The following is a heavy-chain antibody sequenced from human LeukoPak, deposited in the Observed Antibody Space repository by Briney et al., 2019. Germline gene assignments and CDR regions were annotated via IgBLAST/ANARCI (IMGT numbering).Heavy chain of an antibody. CDR2: INHSGST. CDR1: GGSSSGYY. V-gene: IGHV4-34*01. Sequence: KASETLSLTCAVYGGSSSGYYWSWIRQPPGKGLEWIGEINHSGSTNQNPSLKSRVTISIDTSKNQFSLKLSSVTAADTAVYYCARGYGSGSYFVYWGQGTLVTVSS. CDR3: ARGYGSGSYFVY. D-gene: IGHD3-10*01. J-gene: IGHJ4*02.